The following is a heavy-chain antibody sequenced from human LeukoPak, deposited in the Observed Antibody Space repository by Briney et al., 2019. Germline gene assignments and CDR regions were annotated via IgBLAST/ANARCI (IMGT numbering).Heavy chain of an antibody. CDR3: ARSKYYYDSSGSDY. Sequence: SETLSLTCAVSGYTISSGYYWGWIRQPPGKGLEWIGSIYHSGSTYYNPSLKSRVTIAVDTSKNQFSLKLSSVTAADTAVYYCARSKYYYDSSGSDYWGQGTLVTVSS. D-gene: IGHD3-22*01. J-gene: IGHJ4*02. V-gene: IGHV4-38-2*01. CDR1: GYTISSGYY. CDR2: IYHSGST.